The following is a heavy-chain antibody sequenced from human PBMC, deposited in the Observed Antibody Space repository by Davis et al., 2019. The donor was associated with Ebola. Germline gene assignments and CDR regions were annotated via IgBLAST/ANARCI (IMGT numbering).Heavy chain of an antibody. CDR2: IIPILGIA. D-gene: IGHD2-2*02. Sequence: SVKVSCKASGGTFSSYAISWVRQAPGQGLEWMGGIIPILGIANYAQKFQGRVTITADESTSTAYMELSSLRSEDTAVYYCARAARGGDQLLYAEYFQHWGQGTLVTVSS. V-gene: IGHV1-69*10. CDR1: GGTFSSYA. J-gene: IGHJ1*01. CDR3: ARAARGGDQLLYAEYFQH.